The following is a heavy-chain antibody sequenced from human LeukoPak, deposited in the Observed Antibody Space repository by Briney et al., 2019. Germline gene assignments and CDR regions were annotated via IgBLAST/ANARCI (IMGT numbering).Heavy chain of an antibody. CDR2: IYPGDSDT. Sequence: GESLKISCXGSGYTFSSYWIGWVRQMPGKGLEWMGIIYPGDSDTRYSLSLQGQVTISVDTSIGTAYLQWSSLKASDTAIYYCARQNDFRLDYWGQGTLVTVSS. D-gene: IGHD3-3*01. CDR1: GYTFSSYW. CDR3: ARQNDFRLDY. J-gene: IGHJ4*02. V-gene: IGHV5-51*01.